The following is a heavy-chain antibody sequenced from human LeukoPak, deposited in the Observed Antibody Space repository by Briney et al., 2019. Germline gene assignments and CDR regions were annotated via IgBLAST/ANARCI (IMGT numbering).Heavy chain of an antibody. V-gene: IGHV4-34*01. CDR1: GGSISGYY. CDR3: ARGRVQMATTPFDY. Sequence: PSETLSLTCTVSGGSISGYYWNWIRQPPGKGLEWIGEINHSGSTNYNPSLKSRVTISVDTSKNQFSLKLSSVTAADTAVYYCARGRVQMATTPFDYWGQGTLDTVSS. J-gene: IGHJ4*02. CDR2: INHSGST. D-gene: IGHD5-24*01.